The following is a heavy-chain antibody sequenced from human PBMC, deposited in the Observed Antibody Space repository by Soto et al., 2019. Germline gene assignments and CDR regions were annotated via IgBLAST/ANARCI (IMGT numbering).Heavy chain of an antibody. CDR2: VNPSSGNT. Sequence: QVQLVQSGAEVKRPGASVKVSCEASGYTFTTYDINWVRQASGQGLDWMGCVNPSSGNTVYAQKFHGRVTMTRDTSISTAYMELSSLKSDDTAIYYCARASMYIWNDHWGQGTLVTVSS. V-gene: IGHV1-8*02. J-gene: IGHJ5*02. CDR3: ARASMYIWNDH. D-gene: IGHD1-20*01. CDR1: GYTFTTYD.